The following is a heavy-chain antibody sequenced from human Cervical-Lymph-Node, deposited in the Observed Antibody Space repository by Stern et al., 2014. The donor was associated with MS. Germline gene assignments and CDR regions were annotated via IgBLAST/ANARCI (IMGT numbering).Heavy chain of an antibody. CDR2: INPSGGST. D-gene: IGHD5-12*01. CDR3: ARALPDIVATIGMDYFDY. J-gene: IGHJ4*02. CDR1: GYTFTSYY. Sequence: QMQLVQSGAEVKKPGASVKVSCKASGYTFTSYYMHWVRQAPGQGLEWMGIINPSGGSTSYAQKFQGRVTMTRDTSTSTVYMELSSLRSEDTAVYYCARALPDIVATIGMDYFDYWGQGTLVTVSS. V-gene: IGHV1-46*03.